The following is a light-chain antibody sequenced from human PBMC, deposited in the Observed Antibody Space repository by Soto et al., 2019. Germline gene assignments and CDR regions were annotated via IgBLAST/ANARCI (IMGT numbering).Light chain of an antibody. CDR1: QDISNY. Sequence: DIQMTQSPSSLSASVGDRVTITCQASQDISNYLNWYQQKPGKAPKLLIYDASNLAPGVPSRFSGIGSGTDFTFTISSLQPEDIATYYCQQYDNLPPYTFGQGTKLEIK. V-gene: IGKV1-33*01. CDR2: DAS. CDR3: QQYDNLPPYT. J-gene: IGKJ2*01.